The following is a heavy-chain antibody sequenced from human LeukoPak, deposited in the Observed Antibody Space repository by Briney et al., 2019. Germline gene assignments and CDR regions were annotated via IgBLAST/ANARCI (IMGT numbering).Heavy chain of an antibody. V-gene: IGHV1-24*01. CDR3: ACGRTDYDFWSGYHSYFDY. J-gene: IGHJ4*02. Sequence: ASVKVSCKVSGYTLTELSMHWVRQAPGKGLEWMGGFDPEDGETIYAQKFQGRVTMTEDTSTDTAYMELSSLRSEDTAVYYCACGRTDYDFWSGYHSYFDYWGQGTLVTVSS. D-gene: IGHD3-3*01. CDR1: GYTLTELS. CDR2: FDPEDGET.